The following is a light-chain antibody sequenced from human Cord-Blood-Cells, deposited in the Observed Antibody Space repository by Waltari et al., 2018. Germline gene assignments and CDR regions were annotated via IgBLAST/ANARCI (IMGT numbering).Light chain of an antibody. Sequence: EIVLTQSPGTLSLSPGERATLSCRASQSVSSSYLAWYQQKPGQAPRLLIYGASSRATGIPDRFRGSVSGRDFTLTISRLEPEDFAVYYCQQYGSSPQTFGQGTKVEIK. J-gene: IGKJ1*01. CDR1: QSVSSSY. CDR2: GAS. V-gene: IGKV3-20*01. CDR3: QQYGSSPQT.